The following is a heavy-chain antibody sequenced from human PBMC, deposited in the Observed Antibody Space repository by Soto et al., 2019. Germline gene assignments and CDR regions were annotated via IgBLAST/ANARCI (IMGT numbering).Heavy chain of an antibody. V-gene: IGHV4-34*01. CDR1: GGSFSTYY. CDR3: ARERRVLGGYRSSWYDYFDH. D-gene: IGHD6-13*01. CDR2: INQSGST. Sequence: QVQLQQWGAGLLKHSETLSLTCAVYGGSFSTYYWSWMRQPPGKGLEWIGEINQSGSTNYNPSLKTRVTISVDTSKKQFSLKLSSVTAADTSVYYCARERRVLGGYRSSWYDYFDHWGQGTLVTVSS. J-gene: IGHJ4*02.